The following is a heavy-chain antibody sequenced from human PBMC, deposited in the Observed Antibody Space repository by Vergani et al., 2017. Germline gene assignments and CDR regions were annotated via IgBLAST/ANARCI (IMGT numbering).Heavy chain of an antibody. J-gene: IGHJ6*04. CDR2: ISPGASTV. CDR3: AKNPGISTSRHYYAMDV. D-gene: IGHD1-14*01. V-gene: IGHV3-11*04. CDR1: GFKFSDHY. Sequence: LAESGGGSVKPGGSLRLSCAASGFKFSDHYMSWIRQAPGKGLEWVSHISPGASTVSYTDSVTGRFTVYRDNDNNSLTLDMTTLRVEDTSVYYGAKNPGISTSRHYYAMDVWGKGTTVTVSS.